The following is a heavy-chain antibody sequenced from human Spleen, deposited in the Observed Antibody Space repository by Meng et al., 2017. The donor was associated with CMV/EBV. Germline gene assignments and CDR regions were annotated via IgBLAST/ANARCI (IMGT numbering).Heavy chain of an antibody. CDR3: ATPRAGFASGWPFDY. CDR1: GGSISSSSYY. Sequence: SETLSLTCSVSGGSISSSSYYWGWIRQPPGKGLEWIGSLYQSGSTFYNPSLKSRVTISVDTSKNHFSLKLSSVTAADTAVYYCATPRAGFASGWPFDYWGQGALVTVSS. D-gene: IGHD6-19*01. J-gene: IGHJ4*02. CDR2: LYQSGST. V-gene: IGHV4-39*07.